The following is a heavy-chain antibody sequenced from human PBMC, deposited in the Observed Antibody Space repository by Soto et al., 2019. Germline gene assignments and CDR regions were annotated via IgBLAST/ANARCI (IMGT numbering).Heavy chain of an antibody. Sequence: GASLKISCQGSGYSFTSHWITWVRQTPGKGLAWMGRIDPSDSYTNYSPSFQGRVTISADRSISTAFLQWSSLEASDTAIYYCARRLSGPKEEYNAYYFYGLDVWGQGTTVTVSS. CDR2: IDPSDSYT. CDR3: ARRLSGPKEEYNAYYFYGLDV. V-gene: IGHV5-10-1*01. J-gene: IGHJ6*02. CDR1: GYSFTSHW. D-gene: IGHD1-1*01.